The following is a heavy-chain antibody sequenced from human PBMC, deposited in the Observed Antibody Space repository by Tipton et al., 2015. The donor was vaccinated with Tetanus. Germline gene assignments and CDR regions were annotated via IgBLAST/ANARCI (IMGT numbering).Heavy chain of an antibody. Sequence: TLSLTCTVSGGSISRGDYYWSWIRQPPGKGLEWIGYIYYSGSTYYNPSLKSRVTISVDTSKNQFSLKLSSVTAADTAVYYCARARWQLGDAFDIWGQGTMVTVSS. J-gene: IGHJ3*02. CDR1: GGSISRGDYY. V-gene: IGHV4-30-4*01. CDR3: ARARWQLGDAFDI. CDR2: IYYSGST. D-gene: IGHD4-23*01.